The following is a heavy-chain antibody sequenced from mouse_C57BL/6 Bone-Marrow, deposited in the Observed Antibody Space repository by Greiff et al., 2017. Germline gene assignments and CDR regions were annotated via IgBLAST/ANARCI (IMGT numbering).Heavy chain of an antibody. V-gene: IGHV1-69*01. D-gene: IGHD2-1*01. CDR1: GYTFTSYW. CDR3: AGYYGNPWFAY. J-gene: IGHJ3*01. CDR2: IDPSDSYT. Sequence: QVQLQQPGAELVMPGASVKLSCKASGYTFTSYWMHWVKQRPGQGLEWIGEIDPSDSYTNYNQKFKGKSTLTVDKSSSTAYMQLSSLTSEDSAVYYCAGYYGNPWFAYWGQGTLVTVSA.